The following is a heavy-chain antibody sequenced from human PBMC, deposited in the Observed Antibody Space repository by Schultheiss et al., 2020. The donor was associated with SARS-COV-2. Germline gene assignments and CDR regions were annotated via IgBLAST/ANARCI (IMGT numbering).Heavy chain of an antibody. Sequence: ASVKVSCKVSGGTFNSNAISWVRQAPGQGLEWMGWISAYNGNTNYAQKLQGRVTMTTDTSTSTAYMELRSLRSDDTAVYYCARDHIAVAGGSEYFQHWGQGTLVTVSS. CDR2: ISAYNGNT. J-gene: IGHJ1*01. V-gene: IGHV1-18*01. CDR1: GGTFNSNA. D-gene: IGHD6-19*01. CDR3: ARDHIAVAGGSEYFQH.